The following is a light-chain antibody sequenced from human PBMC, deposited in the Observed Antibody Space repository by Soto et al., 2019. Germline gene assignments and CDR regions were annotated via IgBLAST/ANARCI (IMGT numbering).Light chain of an antibody. V-gene: IGKV2-28*01. J-gene: IGKJ5*01. Sequence: DIVMTQSPLSLPVTPGEPTSISCRSSQSLLHSNGYNYLDWYLXKQGQSPQLXIYLGSNRASGVPDRFSGSGSGTDFTMTISRVEAEDCETYYCQQGYSNPITFGQGTRLDIK. CDR3: QQGYSNPIT. CDR1: QSLLHSNGYNY. CDR2: LGS.